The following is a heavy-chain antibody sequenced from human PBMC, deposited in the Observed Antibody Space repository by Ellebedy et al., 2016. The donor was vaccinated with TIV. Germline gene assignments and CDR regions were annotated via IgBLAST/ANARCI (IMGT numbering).Heavy chain of an antibody. J-gene: IGHJ3*02. D-gene: IGHD3-10*01. CDR3: ASRYYFDAFDI. V-gene: IGHV3-30*03. CDR2: ISYAGNNK. Sequence: GESLKISCAASGFPFNSYGMHSVRQAPGKGLEWVAVISYAGNNKYYAGSVKGRFTISRDNSKNTLYLQMNSLRAEDTAVYYCASRYYFDAFDIWGQGTMVTVSS. CDR1: GFPFNSYG.